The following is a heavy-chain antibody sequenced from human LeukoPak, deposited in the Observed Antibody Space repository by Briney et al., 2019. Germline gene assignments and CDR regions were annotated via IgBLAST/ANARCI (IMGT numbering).Heavy chain of an antibody. J-gene: IGHJ4*02. CDR3: ARYRGGRGSDFFDY. D-gene: IGHD3-10*01. Sequence: GSLSLSCAASGFTFSSYSMTWVRQAPGKGLEWISYITGSSSTIYYADSVKGRFIISRDNARDSLHLQMNSLGDEDTAVYYCARYRGGRGSDFFDYWGQGTLVTVSS. CDR1: GFTFSSYS. V-gene: IGHV3-48*02. CDR2: ITGSSSTI.